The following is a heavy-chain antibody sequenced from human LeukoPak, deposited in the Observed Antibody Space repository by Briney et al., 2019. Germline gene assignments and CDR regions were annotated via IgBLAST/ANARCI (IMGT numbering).Heavy chain of an antibody. V-gene: IGHV3-23*01. CDR1: GFSFSTDA. CDR3: AKSGGLSGSGRLAMDV. Sequence: PVGCLRLSCAASGFSFSTDAMSWVRLAPGRGVEWVSGISGSGGSTYYADSVKGRFTSSRDNSNNTLYVQMNSLRVEDTAVYYCAKSGGLSGSGRLAMDVWGQGTTVTVSS. J-gene: IGHJ6*02. CDR2: ISGSGGST. D-gene: IGHD3-10*01.